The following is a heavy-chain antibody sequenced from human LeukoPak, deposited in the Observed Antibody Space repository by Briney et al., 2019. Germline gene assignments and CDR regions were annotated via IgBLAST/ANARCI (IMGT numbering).Heavy chain of an antibody. Sequence: SETLSLTCSVSGGSISTGDYYWSWIRQPPGKGLEWIGYIHHSGSTYYNPSLRSRLTISVDRSKNQFSLKLSSVTAADTAVYYCARALTGPLLTGTTCYDIWGQGTMVTVSS. D-gene: IGHD1-7*01. CDR2: IHHSGST. V-gene: IGHV4-30-2*01. J-gene: IGHJ3*02. CDR1: GGSISTGDYY. CDR3: ARALTGPLLTGTTCYDI.